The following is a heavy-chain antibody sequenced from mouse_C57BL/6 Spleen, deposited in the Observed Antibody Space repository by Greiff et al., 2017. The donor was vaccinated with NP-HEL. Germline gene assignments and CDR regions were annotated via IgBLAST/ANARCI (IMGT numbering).Heavy chain of an antibody. Sequence: EVQLQQSGPELVKPGASVKISCKASGYTFTDYYMNWVKQSHGKSLEWIGDINPNNGGTSYNQKFKGKATLTVDKSSSTAYMELRSLTSEDSAVYYCARSHYDYDVPSYWGQGTSVTVSS. CDR3: ARSHYDYDVPSY. J-gene: IGHJ4*01. CDR2: INPNNGGT. D-gene: IGHD2-4*01. V-gene: IGHV1-26*01. CDR1: GYTFTDYY.